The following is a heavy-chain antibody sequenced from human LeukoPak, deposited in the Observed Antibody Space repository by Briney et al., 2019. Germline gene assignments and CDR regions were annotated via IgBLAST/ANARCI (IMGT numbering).Heavy chain of an antibody. CDR3: ARDKAVTTELTQYFQH. J-gene: IGHJ1*01. CDR2: ISAYNGYT. Sequence: ASVKVSCKASGGTFSSYAISWVRQAPGQGLEWMGWISAYNGYTNYAQKLQVRVTMTTDTSTSTAYMELRSLTSDDTAVYYCARDKAVTTELTQYFQHWGQGTLVTVSS. CDR1: GGTFSSYA. V-gene: IGHV1-18*01. D-gene: IGHD4-11*01.